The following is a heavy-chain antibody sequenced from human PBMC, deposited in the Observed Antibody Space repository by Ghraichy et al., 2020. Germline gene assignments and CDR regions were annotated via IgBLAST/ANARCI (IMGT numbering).Heavy chain of an antibody. V-gene: IGHV4-30-4*08. Sequence: SETLSLTCTVSGGSISSGDYYWSWIRQPPGKGLEWIGYIYYSGSTYYNPSLKSRVTITVDTSKNQFSLKLSSVTAADTALYYWAGCHRDCSSTSCYTPYYFYHMDVGGKGTTVTVSS. CDR1: GGSISSGDYY. D-gene: IGHD2-2*02. CDR3: AGCHRDCSSTSCYTPYYFYHMDV. CDR2: IYYSGST. J-gene: IGHJ6*03.